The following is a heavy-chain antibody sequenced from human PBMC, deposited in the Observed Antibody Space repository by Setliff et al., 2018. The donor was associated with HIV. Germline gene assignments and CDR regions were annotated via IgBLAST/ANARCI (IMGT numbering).Heavy chain of an antibody. J-gene: IGHJ5*02. Sequence: ASVKVSCKASGYSFSGYYLHWVRRAPGQGLEWMGWINPNSGATNYAQNFQGRVTMTRDTSISTAYMDLSSLTSDDTAAYYCAVASIVSTARWNHWGRGTLVTVSS. D-gene: IGHD1-26*01. V-gene: IGHV1-2*02. CDR3: AVASIVSTARWNH. CDR2: INPNSGAT. CDR1: GYSFSGYY.